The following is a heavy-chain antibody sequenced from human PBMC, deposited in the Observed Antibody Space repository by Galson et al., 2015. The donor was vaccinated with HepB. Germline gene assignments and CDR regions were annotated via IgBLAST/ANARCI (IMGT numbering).Heavy chain of an antibody. D-gene: IGHD5-12*01. Sequence: QSGAEVKKPGESLQISCKASGYRFSTSWIGWVRQMPGRGLEWMAMIYPNDSDTRYNPSLEGHVIMSVDKSINTAYLQWRGLKPSDSGIYFCARTSGFPGGQGTQVTVSS. CDR3: ARTSGFP. CDR2: IYPNDSDT. CDR1: GYRFSTSW. V-gene: IGHV5-51*03. J-gene: IGHJ5*02.